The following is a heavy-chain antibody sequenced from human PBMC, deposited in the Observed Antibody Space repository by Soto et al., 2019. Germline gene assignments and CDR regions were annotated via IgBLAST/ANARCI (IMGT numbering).Heavy chain of an antibody. CDR3: ARDRKQLVQGAEERGYYYGMDV. J-gene: IGHJ6*02. Sequence: EVQLVESGGGLVQPGGSLRLSCAASGFTFSSYDMHWVRQATGKGLEGVSAIGTAGDTYYPGSVKGRFTISRENAKNSLYLQMNSLRAGDTAVYYCARDRKQLVQGAEERGYYYGMDVWGQGTTVTVSS. CDR2: IGTAGDT. V-gene: IGHV3-13*01. CDR1: GFTFSSYD. D-gene: IGHD6-6*01.